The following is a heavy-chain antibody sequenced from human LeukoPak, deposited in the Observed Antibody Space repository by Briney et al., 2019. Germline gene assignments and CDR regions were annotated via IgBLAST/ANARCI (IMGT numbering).Heavy chain of an antibody. D-gene: IGHD2-8*02. J-gene: IGHJ4*02. CDR2: TTGTGTHCGI. CDR1: TFTSANYA. Sequence: GSLSLSSVASTFTSANYAMNWVRQAPGKRMEWVARTTGTGTHCGIYYADSVKGRFTISRDNSKNTLFLKMSSLRAEDTAVYHCAKGDRGHCTGVKCYPFDYWGQGTVVTVSS. CDR3: AKGDRGHCTGVKCYPFDY. V-gene: IGHV3-23*01.